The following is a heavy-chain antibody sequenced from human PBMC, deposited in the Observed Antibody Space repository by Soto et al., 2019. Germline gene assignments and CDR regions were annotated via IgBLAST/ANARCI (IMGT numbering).Heavy chain of an antibody. V-gene: IGHV4-59*01. CDR3: ASLTHDYGDYYFDY. CDR2: IYYSGST. J-gene: IGHJ4*02. Sequence: SETLSLTCTVSGGSISSYYWSWIRQPPGKGLEWIGYIYYSGSTNYNPSLKSRVTISVDTSKNQFSLKLSSVTAADTAVYYCASLTHDYGDYYFDYWGQGTLVTVS. CDR1: GGSISSYY. D-gene: IGHD4-17*01.